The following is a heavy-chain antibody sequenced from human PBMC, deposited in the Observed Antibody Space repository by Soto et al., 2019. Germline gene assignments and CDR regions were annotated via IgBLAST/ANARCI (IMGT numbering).Heavy chain of an antibody. Sequence: SETLSLTCTVSGGSISSYYWIWIRQPPGKGLEWIGYIYYSGSTNYNPPLKSRVTISVDTSKSQFSLKLSSVTAADTAVYYCARGGTWDFWSGYYEFDYWVQGTLVTVSS. D-gene: IGHD3-3*01. J-gene: IGHJ4*02. V-gene: IGHV4-59*01. CDR1: GGSISSYY. CDR2: IYYSGST. CDR3: ARGGTWDFWSGYYEFDY.